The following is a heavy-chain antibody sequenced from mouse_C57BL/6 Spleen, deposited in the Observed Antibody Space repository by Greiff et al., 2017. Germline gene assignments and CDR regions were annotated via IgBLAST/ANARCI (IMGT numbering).Heavy chain of an antibody. J-gene: IGHJ2*01. V-gene: IGHV1-64*01. CDR2: IHPNSGST. CDR3: AREGTGTPYFDY. D-gene: IGHD4-1*01. CDR1: GYTFTSYW. Sequence: QVHVKQPGAELVKPGASVKLSCKASGYTFTSYWLHWVKPRPGRGLEWFGMIHPNSGSTNYNEKFKSKATLTVDKSSSTAYMQLSSLTSEDSAVYYCAREGTGTPYFDYWGQGTTLTVAS.